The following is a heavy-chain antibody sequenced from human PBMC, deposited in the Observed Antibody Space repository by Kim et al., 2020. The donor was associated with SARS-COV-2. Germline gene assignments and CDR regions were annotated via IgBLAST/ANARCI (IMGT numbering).Heavy chain of an antibody. V-gene: IGHV1-69*01. Sequence: YAQKFQGRVTITADESTSTAYMELSSLRSEDTAVYYCARRELGPNNWFDPWGQGTLVTVSS. D-gene: IGHD7-27*01. J-gene: IGHJ5*02. CDR3: ARRELGPNNWFDP.